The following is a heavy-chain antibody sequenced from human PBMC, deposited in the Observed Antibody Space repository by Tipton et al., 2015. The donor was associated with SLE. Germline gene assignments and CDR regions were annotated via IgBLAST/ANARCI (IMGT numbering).Heavy chain of an antibody. D-gene: IGHD2-21*01. Sequence: TLSLTCTVSGDSISTYYWSWIRQPAGKGLEWIGRIYTSGSSNYNPSLKSRVTMSVDTSRNQFSLKLSSVTAADTAVYYCARLHSLDLWGRGTLVTVSS. CDR2: IYTSGSS. CDR1: GDSISTYY. V-gene: IGHV4-4*07. J-gene: IGHJ2*01. CDR3: ARLHSLDL.